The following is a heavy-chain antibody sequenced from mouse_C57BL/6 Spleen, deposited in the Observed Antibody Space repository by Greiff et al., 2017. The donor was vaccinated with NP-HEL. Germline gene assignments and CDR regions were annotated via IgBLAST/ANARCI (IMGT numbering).Heavy chain of an antibody. CDR2: FNPSSGYT. CDR3: ARNWDY. CDR1: GYTFTSYT. V-gene: IGHV1-4*01. Sequence: QVQLQQSGAELARPGVSVKMSSKASGYTFTSYTMHRVKQRPGQGLEWIGYFNPSSGYTKYNQKFKDKATLTADKSSSTAYMPLSALTSAASAGYYCARNWDYWGQGTTLPVSS. J-gene: IGHJ2*01. D-gene: IGHD4-1*01.